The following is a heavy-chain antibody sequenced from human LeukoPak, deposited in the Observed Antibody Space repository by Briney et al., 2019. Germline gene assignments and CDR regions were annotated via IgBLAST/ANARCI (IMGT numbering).Heavy chain of an antibody. CDR2: INHSGST. CDR3: ASWAAVPAAIFDY. J-gene: IGHJ4*02. Sequence: SETLSLTCAVYGGSFSGYYWSWIRQPPGKGLEWIGEINHSGSTNYNPSLKSRVTISVDTSKNQFSLKLSSVTAADTAVYYCASWAAVPAAIFDYWGQGTLVTVSS. D-gene: IGHD2-2*02. V-gene: IGHV4-34*01. CDR1: GGSFSGYY.